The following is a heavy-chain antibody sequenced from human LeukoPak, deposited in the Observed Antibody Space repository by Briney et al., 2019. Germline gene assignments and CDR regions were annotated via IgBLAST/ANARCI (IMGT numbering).Heavy chain of an antibody. Sequence: KPSETLSLTCTVSGGSTSGFHWSWIRQPTGKGLEWIGHTFNNGNINYNPSLKSRVTISVDTSKNQFSLRLSSVTAADTAVYYCARLEQVVAGSRWFDPWGQGTLVTVSS. CDR2: TFNNGNI. J-gene: IGHJ5*02. CDR1: GGSTSGFH. V-gene: IGHV4-59*08. CDR3: ARLEQVVAGSRWFDP. D-gene: IGHD6-19*01.